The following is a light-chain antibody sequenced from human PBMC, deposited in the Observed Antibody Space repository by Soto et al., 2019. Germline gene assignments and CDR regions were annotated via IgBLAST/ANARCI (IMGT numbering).Light chain of an antibody. CDR1: QDINSW. CDR3: QQAHSVPFT. Sequence: DIQMTQSTSSVSASVGDRVTITCRASQDINSWLVWFQQKPGKAPKLLVYAASSLQSGVPSRFSGSGSGTDFTLTISSLQAEDFATYYCQQAHSVPFTFGPGTKVGVK. V-gene: IGKV1-12*02. CDR2: AAS. J-gene: IGKJ3*01.